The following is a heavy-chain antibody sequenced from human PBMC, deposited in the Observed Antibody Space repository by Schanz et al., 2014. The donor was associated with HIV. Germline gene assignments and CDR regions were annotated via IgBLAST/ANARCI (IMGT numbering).Heavy chain of an antibody. V-gene: IGHV3-74*01. CDR3: AKDLNPYNVHTTLVTPPVGYGMDV. CDR1: GFKFSDSW. CDR2: IKYNGSTK. J-gene: IGHJ6*02. Sequence: EVQLVESGGGLVRPGGSLTLSCVASGFKFSDSWMHWVRQVPGKGPVWVARIKYNGSTKEYAASVKGRFTISRDNAKNSVYLQMHSLRAEDTALYYCAKDLNPYNVHTTLVTPPVGYGMDVWGQGTTVTVSS. D-gene: IGHD5-18*01.